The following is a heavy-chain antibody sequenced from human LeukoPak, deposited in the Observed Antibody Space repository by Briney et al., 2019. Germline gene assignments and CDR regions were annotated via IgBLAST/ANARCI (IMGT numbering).Heavy chain of an antibody. CDR2: IYHSGST. CDR3: ARAGSTGGAYYYDSSGPVDY. Sequence: PSQTLSLTCAVSGGSISGGGYSWSWIRQPPGKGLEWIGYIYHSGSTYYNPSLKSRVTISVDRSKNQFSLKLSSVTAADTAVYYCARAGSTGGAYYYDSSGPVDYWGQGTLVTVSS. J-gene: IGHJ4*02. CDR1: GGSISGGGYS. V-gene: IGHV4-30-2*01. D-gene: IGHD3-22*01.